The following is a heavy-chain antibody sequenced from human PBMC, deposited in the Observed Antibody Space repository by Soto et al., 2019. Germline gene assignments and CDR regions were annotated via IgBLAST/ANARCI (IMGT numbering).Heavy chain of an antibody. Sequence: ASVKVSCEASGYTFTGYYMHWVRQAPGQGLEWMGWINPNSGATNYAQKFQGWVTMTRDTSISTAYMELSRLRSDATAVYYCPSDFAAAGTGFDYWGQGTLVTVSS. D-gene: IGHD6-13*01. V-gene: IGHV1-2*04. CDR1: GYTFTGYY. CDR2: INPNSGAT. J-gene: IGHJ4*02. CDR3: PSDFAAAGTGFDY.